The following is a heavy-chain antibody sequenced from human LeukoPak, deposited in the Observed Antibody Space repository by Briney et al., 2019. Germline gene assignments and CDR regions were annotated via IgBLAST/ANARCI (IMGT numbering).Heavy chain of an antibody. J-gene: IGHJ4*02. Sequence: GGSLRLSCAASGFTFSTYVMHWVRQAPGKGLEWVALISSDEHNKYYADFVKGRFTISRDNSKNTLYLQMNSLRTEDTAVYYCASKWYCGGDCYYQIDFWGQGTLVTVSS. CDR2: ISSDEHNK. V-gene: IGHV3-30*03. CDR3: ASKWYCGGDCYYQIDF. D-gene: IGHD2-21*02. CDR1: GFTFSTYV.